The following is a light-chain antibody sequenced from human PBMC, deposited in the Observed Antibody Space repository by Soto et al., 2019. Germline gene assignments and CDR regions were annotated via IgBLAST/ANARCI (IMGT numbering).Light chain of an antibody. CDR2: DAS. J-gene: IGKJ1*01. V-gene: IGKV3-15*01. CDR1: QSVSNN. CDR3: QQYNNWPPWT. Sequence: ILMTQSPATLSVSPGERATLSCRASQSVSNNLAWYQQKPGQAPRLLIYDASTRATGIPARFSGSGSGTEFTLTIRGLQSEDFAVYYCQQYNNWPPWTFGQGTKVEMK.